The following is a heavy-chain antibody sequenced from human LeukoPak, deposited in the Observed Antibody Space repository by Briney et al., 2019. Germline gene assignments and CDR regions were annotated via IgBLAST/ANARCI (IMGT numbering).Heavy chain of an antibody. CDR1: GGSISSGGYY. V-gene: IGHV4-30-4*01. CDR2: IYYSGST. J-gene: IGHJ4*02. D-gene: IGHD4-17*01. Sequence: SETLSLTCTVSGGSISSGGYYWSWIRQPPGEGLEWIGYIYYSGSTYYHPSLKSRVTISLDTSKNQLSLKLSSVTAADTAMYYCARVTTVTTSFHFDYWGQGTLVTVSS. CDR3: ARVTTVTTSFHFDY.